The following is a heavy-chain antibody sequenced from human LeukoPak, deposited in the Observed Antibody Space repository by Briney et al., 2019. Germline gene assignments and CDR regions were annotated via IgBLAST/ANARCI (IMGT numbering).Heavy chain of an antibody. J-gene: IGHJ4*02. V-gene: IGHV3-74*01. CDR2: IYSDGNTT. D-gene: IGHD2-2*01. CDR1: GFTFGDYW. Sequence: RGSPRLACAGSGFTFGDYWMHWVRKTSGKGLMFLSRIYSDGNTTNYTDSVKGRFTISRDNAKNTLYLQMNSLRAEDTAVYYCARDQGSTSRGIDYWGQGTLVTVSS. CDR3: ARDQGSTSRGIDY.